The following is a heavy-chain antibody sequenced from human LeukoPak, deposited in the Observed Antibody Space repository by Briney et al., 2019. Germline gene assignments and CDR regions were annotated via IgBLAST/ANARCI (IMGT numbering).Heavy chain of an antibody. CDR2: IYYSGST. CDR3: ARASVVAAGGPWFDP. Sequence: SQTLSLTCTVSGGSIGSGDYYWSWIRQPPGKGLEWIGSIYYSGSTYYNPSLKSRVTISVDTPKNQFSLKLSSVTAADTAVYYCARASVVAAGGPWFDPWGQGTLVTVSS. J-gene: IGHJ5*02. CDR1: GGSIGSGDYY. D-gene: IGHD2-15*01. V-gene: IGHV4-30-4*01.